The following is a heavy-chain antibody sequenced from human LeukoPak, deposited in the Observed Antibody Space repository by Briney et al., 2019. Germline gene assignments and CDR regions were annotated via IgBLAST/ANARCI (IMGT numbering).Heavy chain of an antibody. CDR2: IYTSGST. D-gene: IGHD3-10*01. V-gene: IGHV4-4*07. CDR1: GGSLSSYY. J-gene: IGHJ4*02. CDR3: ARVRGSGSYGFYYFDY. Sequence: PSETLSLTCTVSGGSLSSYYWSWIRQPAGKGLEWIGRIYTSGSTNYNPSLKSRVTMSVDTSKNQFSLKLSSVTAADTAVYYCARVRGSGSYGFYYFDYWGQGTLVTVSS.